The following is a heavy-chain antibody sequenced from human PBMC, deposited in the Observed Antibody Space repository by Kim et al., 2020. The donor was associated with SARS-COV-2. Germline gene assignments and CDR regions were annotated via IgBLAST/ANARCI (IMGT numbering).Heavy chain of an antibody. D-gene: IGHD1-26*01. J-gene: IGHJ4*02. CDR3: AKDVGPGVGAIDY. V-gene: IGHV3-9*01. Sequence: YGDFVKGRFTISRDNAKTSLYLQMKRLRPEDTALYDCAKDVGPGVGAIDYWGQGNLVTVSS.